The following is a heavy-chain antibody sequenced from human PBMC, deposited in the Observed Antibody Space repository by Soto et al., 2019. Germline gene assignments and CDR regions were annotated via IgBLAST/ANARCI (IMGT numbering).Heavy chain of an antibody. V-gene: IGHV3-23*01. D-gene: IGHD2-2*01. CDR1: GFTFSSCA. CDR3: AKVSSPYCSSTSCYLDY. J-gene: IGHJ4*02. Sequence: EVQLLESGGGLVQPGGSLRLSCAASGFTFSSCAMSWVRQAPGKGLEWVSAISGSGGSTYYADSVKGRFTISRDNSKNTLYLQMNSLRAEDTAVYYCAKVSSPYCSSTSCYLDYWGQGTLVTVSS. CDR2: ISGSGGST.